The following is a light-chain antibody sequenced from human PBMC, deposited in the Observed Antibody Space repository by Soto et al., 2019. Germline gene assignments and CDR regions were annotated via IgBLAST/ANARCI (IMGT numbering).Light chain of an antibody. CDR3: QQYSRYSIT. V-gene: IGKV1-5*03. Sequence: DIQMTQSPSTLSASVGDRVTITCRASQSISYWLAWYQQKPGKVPTVLIYKASTLESGVPSRFSGSGSGTEFTLTINSLQPEDFATYYCQQYSRYSITFGGGTKVEMK. CDR2: KAS. J-gene: IGKJ4*01. CDR1: QSISYW.